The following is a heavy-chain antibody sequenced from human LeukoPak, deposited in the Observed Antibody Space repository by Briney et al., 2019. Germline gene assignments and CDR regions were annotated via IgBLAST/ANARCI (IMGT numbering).Heavy chain of an antibody. CDR1: GYTFTGYY. CDR2: INPNSGGT. D-gene: IGHD1-1*01. J-gene: IGHJ5*02. Sequence: ASVKASCKASGYTFTGYYMHWVRQAPGQGLEWMGRINPNSGGTNYAQKFQGRVTMTRDTSISTAYMELSRLRSDDTAVYYCAGSGRVPDNWFDPWGQGTLVTVSS. V-gene: IGHV1-2*06. CDR3: AGSGRVPDNWFDP.